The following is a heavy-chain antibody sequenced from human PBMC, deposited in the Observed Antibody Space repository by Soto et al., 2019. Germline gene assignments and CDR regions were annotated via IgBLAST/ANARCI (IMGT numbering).Heavy chain of an antibody. CDR3: ARDPKLNIVVVPAAKKVAFDI. J-gene: IGHJ3*02. Sequence: ASVKVSCKASGYTFTGYGISWVRQAPGQGLEWMGWISAYNGNTNYAQKLQGRVTMTTDTSTSTAYMELRSLRSDDTAVYYCARDPKLNIVVVPAAKKVAFDIWGQGTMVTVSS. V-gene: IGHV1-18*01. D-gene: IGHD2-2*01. CDR1: GYTFTGYG. CDR2: ISAYNGNT.